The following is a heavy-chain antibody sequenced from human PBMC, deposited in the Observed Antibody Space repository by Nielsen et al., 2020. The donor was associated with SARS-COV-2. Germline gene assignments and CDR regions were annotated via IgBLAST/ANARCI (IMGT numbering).Heavy chain of an antibody. CDR1: GFTFSSYG. D-gene: IGHD3-16*02. V-gene: IGHV3-15*01. CDR3: TTGRYYDYVWGSYRYPDY. J-gene: IGHJ4*02. CDR2: IKSKTDGGTT. Sequence: GESLKISCAASGFTFSSYGMHWVRQAPGKGLEWVGRIKSKTDGGTTDYAAPVKGRFTISRDDSKNTLYLQMNSLKTEDTAVYYCTTGRYYDYVWGSYRYPDYWGQGTLVTVSS.